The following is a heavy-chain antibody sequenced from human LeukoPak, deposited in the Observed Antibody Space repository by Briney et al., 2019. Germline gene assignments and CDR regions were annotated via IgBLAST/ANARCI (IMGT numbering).Heavy chain of an antibody. V-gene: IGHV3-23*01. CDR2: ISGSGGST. J-gene: IGHJ4*02. CDR1: GCTFSSYA. CDR3: AKGKWELPYYFDY. D-gene: IGHD1-26*01. Sequence: GGSLRLSCAASGCTFSSYAMSWVRQAPGKGLEWVSAISGSGGSTYYADSVKGRFTISRDNSKNTLYLQMNSLRAEDTAVYYCAKGKWELPYYFDYWGQGTLVTVSS.